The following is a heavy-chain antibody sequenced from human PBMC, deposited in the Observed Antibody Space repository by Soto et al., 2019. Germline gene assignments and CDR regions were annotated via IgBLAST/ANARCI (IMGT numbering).Heavy chain of an antibody. Sequence: GGSLRLSCAASGFTFSSYGMHWVRQAPGKGLEWVAVISYDGSNKYYADSVKGRFTISRDNSKNTLYLQMNSLRAEDTAVYYCAKDLVGMSGFDYWGQGITVTAPQ. CDR1: GFTFSSYG. CDR2: ISYDGSNK. CDR3: AKDLVGMSGFDY. V-gene: IGHV3-30*18. D-gene: IGHD6-19*01. J-gene: IGHJ4*02.